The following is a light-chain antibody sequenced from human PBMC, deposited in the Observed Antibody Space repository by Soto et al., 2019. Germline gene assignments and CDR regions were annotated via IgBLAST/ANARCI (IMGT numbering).Light chain of an antibody. J-gene: IGKJ5*01. Sequence: DIKLTQSPSFLSPSIGESVTITCRASQVISTSLAWYQVKPGKAPKPLIFDASTLKTGVPSRFGGSGSGAEFDFTITGLQPDDFATYFCQQYYTYSPFGQGTRLEI. V-gene: IGKV1-9*01. CDR1: QVISTS. CDR3: QQYYTYSP. CDR2: DAS.